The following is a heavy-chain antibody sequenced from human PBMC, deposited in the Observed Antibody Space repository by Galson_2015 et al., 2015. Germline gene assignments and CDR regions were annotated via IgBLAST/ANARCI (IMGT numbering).Heavy chain of an antibody. V-gene: IGHV3-48*02. Sequence: SLRLSCAASGFTFSSSGMPWVRQAPGKGREWVSYISSSSSTIYYADSVKGRFTISRDNAKNSLYLQMNSLRDEDTAVYYCASLLGTRFDPWGQGTLVTVSS. CDR3: ASLLGTRFDP. CDR2: ISSSSSTI. J-gene: IGHJ5*02. CDR1: GFTFSSSG. D-gene: IGHD3-16*01.